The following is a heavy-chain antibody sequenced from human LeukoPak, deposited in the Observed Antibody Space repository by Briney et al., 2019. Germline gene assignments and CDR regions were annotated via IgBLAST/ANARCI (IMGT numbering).Heavy chain of an antibody. Sequence: SETLSLTCTVSGGSISSSNYYWGWIRQPPGKGLEWIGTIYYSGDTYYNPSLKSRVTISVDTSKNQFSLKLSSVTAADTAVYYCARSNNLAYCSRSSCYDFDYWGQGTPVTVSS. J-gene: IGHJ4*02. CDR1: GGSISSSNYY. D-gene: IGHD2-2*01. CDR3: ARSNNLAYCSRSSCYDFDY. V-gene: IGHV4-39*01. CDR2: IYYSGDT.